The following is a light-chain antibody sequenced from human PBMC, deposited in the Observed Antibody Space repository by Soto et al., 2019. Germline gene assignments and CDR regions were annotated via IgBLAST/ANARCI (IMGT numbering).Light chain of an antibody. CDR2: DNN. CDR3: ASLNSSRSAVV. CDR1: SSNIGNNY. V-gene: IGLV1-51*01. Sequence: QSVLTQPPSVSAAPGQTVTISCSGSSSNIGNNYVSWYQQLPGTAPKLLIYDNNKRPSGIPDRFSGSKSGTSATLGITGLQSGDEADYYCASLNSSRSAVVFGGGTKLTVL. J-gene: IGLJ2*01.